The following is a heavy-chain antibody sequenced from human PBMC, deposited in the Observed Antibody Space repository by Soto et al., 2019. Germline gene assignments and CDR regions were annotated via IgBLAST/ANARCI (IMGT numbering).Heavy chain of an antibody. V-gene: IGHV1-8*01. CDR2: MNPNSGNT. D-gene: IGHD4-17*01. CDR3: ASSVTTLTEIDY. CDR1: GYTFTSYD. J-gene: IGHJ4*02. Sequence: QVQLVQSGAEVKKPGASVKVSCKASGYTFTSYDINWVRQATGQGLEWMGWMNPNSGNTGYAQKFQGRVTMTRNTSIRTAYMELSSLRSEDTAVYYCASSVTTLTEIDYWGQGTLVTVSS.